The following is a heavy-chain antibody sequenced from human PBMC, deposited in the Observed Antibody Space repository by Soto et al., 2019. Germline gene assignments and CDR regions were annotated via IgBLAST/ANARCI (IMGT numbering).Heavy chain of an antibody. V-gene: IGHV4-59*08. J-gene: IGHJ4*02. CDR2: IYYSGST. CDR3: ARHRLGITALVYYFDY. Sequence: QVQLQESGPGLVKPSETLSLTCTVSGGSISSYYWSWIRQPPGKGLEWIGYIYYSGSTNYNPSLKSRVTISVDTSKNQFSLKLSSVTAADTAVYYCARHRLGITALVYYFDYWGQGTLVTVSS. D-gene: IGHD1-20*01. CDR1: GGSISSYY.